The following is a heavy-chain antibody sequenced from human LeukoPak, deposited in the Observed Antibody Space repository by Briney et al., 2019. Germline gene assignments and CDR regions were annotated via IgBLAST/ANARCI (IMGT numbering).Heavy chain of an antibody. V-gene: IGHV3-23*01. Sequence: PGGSLRLSCAASGFTFGSYAMSWVRQAPGKGLEWVSAISGSGGSTYYADSVKGRFTISRDNSKNTLYLQMNSLRAEDTAVYYCAKDIQLLPGLYYFDYWGQGTLVTVSS. CDR2: ISGSGGST. CDR1: GFTFGSYA. J-gene: IGHJ4*02. CDR3: AKDIQLLPGLYYFDY. D-gene: IGHD2-15*01.